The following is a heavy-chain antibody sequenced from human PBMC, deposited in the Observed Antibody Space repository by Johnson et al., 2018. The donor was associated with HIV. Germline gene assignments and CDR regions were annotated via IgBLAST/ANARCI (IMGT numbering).Heavy chain of an antibody. CDR1: GFTFSRYW. J-gene: IGHJ3*02. CDR3: ARERDYYDSSGYWVDAFDI. CDR2: INSDGSTT. D-gene: IGHD3-22*01. V-gene: IGHV3-74*01. Sequence: VQLVESGGGLVQPGGSLRLSCAASGFTFSRYWMHWVRQASGKGLVWVSGINSDGSTTTYADSVKGRFTIYRDNAKNTLYLQMNSLRAEDTAVYYCARERDYYDSSGYWVDAFDIWGQGTMVTVSS.